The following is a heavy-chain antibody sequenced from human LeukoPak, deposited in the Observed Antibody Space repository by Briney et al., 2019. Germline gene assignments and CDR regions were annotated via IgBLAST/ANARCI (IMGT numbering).Heavy chain of an antibody. Sequence: ASVKVSCKASGYTFTNHNVHWVRQASGHGLEWLGVINPSGGSTTYAQKFQGRITMTRDPSTSTVYMELNSLRSGDAAMYHCSRGVARGSYYFDPWGQGTLVTVSS. CDR3: SRGVARGSYYFDP. V-gene: IGHV1-46*01. D-gene: IGHD3-3*01. CDR2: INPSGGST. CDR1: GYTFTNHN. J-gene: IGHJ4*02.